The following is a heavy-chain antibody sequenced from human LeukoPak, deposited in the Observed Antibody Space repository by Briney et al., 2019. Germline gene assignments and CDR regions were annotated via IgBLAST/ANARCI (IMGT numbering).Heavy chain of an antibody. D-gene: IGHD3-22*01. CDR3: AKDRTMIVVVILDY. V-gene: IGHV3-23*01. CDR2: ITGSDVST. J-gene: IGHJ4*02. Sequence: PGGSLRLSCAASGFTFSIYGMSWVRQAPGKGLEWVSAITGSDVSTYYADSMKGRFTISRDNSKNTLYLQMNSLRAEDTAVYYCAKDRTMIVVVILDYWGQGTLVTVSS. CDR1: GFTFSIYG.